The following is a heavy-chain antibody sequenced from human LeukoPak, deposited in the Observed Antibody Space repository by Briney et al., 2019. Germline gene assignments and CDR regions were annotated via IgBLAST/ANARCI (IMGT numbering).Heavy chain of an antibody. D-gene: IGHD3-10*01. CDR3: AKGLWDYSGSGIMYYTMDV. Sequence: GGSLRLSCAASGFTFSNYVMSWVRQAPGKGLEWVSTISGSGGRTYYADSVKGRFTISRDNSKNTLYLQVNSLRAEDTAVYYCAKGLWDYSGSGIMYYTMDVWGQGTTVTVSS. CDR1: GFTFSNYV. CDR2: ISGSGGRT. V-gene: IGHV3-23*01. J-gene: IGHJ6*02.